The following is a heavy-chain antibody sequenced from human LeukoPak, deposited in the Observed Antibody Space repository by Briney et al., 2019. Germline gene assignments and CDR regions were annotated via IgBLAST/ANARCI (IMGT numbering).Heavy chain of an antibody. J-gene: IGHJ1*01. CDR3: ATGGFLQH. CDR1: GGPISSGGYL. D-gene: IGHD1-14*01. Sequence: SQTLSLTCTVSGGPISSGGYLWRWVRQHPGEGVEWIGYIYYSGSTYYHPSLKSRVTISVDTSKNQFSLKLSSVTAADTAVYYCATGGFLQHWGQGTLVTVSS. CDR2: IYYSGST. V-gene: IGHV4-31*03.